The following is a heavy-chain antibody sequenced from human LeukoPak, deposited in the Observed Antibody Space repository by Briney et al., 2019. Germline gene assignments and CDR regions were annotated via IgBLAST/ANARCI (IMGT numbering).Heavy chain of an antibody. CDR1: GFTFSSYA. Sequence: GGSLRLSCAASGFTFSSYAMHWVRQAPGKGLEYVSAISSNGGSTYYANSAKGRFTISRDNSKNTLYLQMGSLRAEDMAVYYCARGTVTTFLDYWGQGTLVTVSS. D-gene: IGHD4-17*01. J-gene: IGHJ4*02. CDR2: ISSNGGST. CDR3: ARGTVTTFLDY. V-gene: IGHV3-64*01.